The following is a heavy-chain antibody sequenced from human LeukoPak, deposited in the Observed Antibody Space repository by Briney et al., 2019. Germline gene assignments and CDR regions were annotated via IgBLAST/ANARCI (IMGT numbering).Heavy chain of an antibody. CDR3: AKDAPYYDILTGYYIN. V-gene: IGHV3-23*01. CDR2: SGDNT. D-gene: IGHD3-9*01. Sequence: SGDNTYYADSVKGRFTISRDNSKNTLYLQMNSLRAEDTAVYYCAKDAPYYDILTGYYINWGQGTLVTVSS. J-gene: IGHJ4*02.